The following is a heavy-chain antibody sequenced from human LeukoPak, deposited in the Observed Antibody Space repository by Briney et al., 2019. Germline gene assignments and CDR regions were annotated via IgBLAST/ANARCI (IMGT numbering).Heavy chain of an antibody. D-gene: IGHD2-15*01. Sequence: NPGGSLRLSCAASGFTFSDYYMSWIRQAPGKGLEGVSYISSSGSTKYYADSVKGRFTISRDNAKNSLYLQMNSLRAEDTAVYYCARDGNCSGGSCYSGYYYYSMDVWGKGTTVTVSS. J-gene: IGHJ6*03. CDR2: ISSSGSTK. CDR1: GFTFSDYY. V-gene: IGHV3-11*04. CDR3: ARDGNCSGGSCYSGYYYYSMDV.